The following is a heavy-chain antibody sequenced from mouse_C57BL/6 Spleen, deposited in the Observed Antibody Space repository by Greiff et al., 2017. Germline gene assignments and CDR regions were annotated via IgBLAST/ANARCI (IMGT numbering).Heavy chain of an antibody. J-gene: IGHJ1*03. CDR2: ISGGGGNT. Sequence: EVQRVESGGGLVKPGGSLKLSCAASGFTFSSSPMSWVRQTPETRLEWVATISGGGGNTYYPDSVKGRFTISRDNAKNTLYLQMRSLRSEDTVLYYCARRDYSNYVGYFDVWGTGTTVTGSS. D-gene: IGHD2-5*01. CDR3: ARRDYSNYVGYFDV. CDR1: GFTFSSSP. V-gene: IGHV5-9*01.